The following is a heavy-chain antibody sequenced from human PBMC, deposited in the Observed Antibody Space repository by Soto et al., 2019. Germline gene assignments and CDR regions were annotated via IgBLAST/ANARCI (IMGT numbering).Heavy chain of an antibody. Sequence: HVQLQESGPGLVKPSETLSLTCTVSGASITQYYWNWIRQSPGKGLEWIVSVSSTGSTVYNPSLTGRVTVSLDTSKNQCSLTLNSGTAADTAVYHCAKGGGSPYPNHEFDCWGQGKLVTVSS. CDR3: AKGGGSPYPNHEFDC. D-gene: IGHD2-8*01. V-gene: IGHV4-59*01. CDR1: GASITQYY. CDR2: VSSTGST. J-gene: IGHJ4*02.